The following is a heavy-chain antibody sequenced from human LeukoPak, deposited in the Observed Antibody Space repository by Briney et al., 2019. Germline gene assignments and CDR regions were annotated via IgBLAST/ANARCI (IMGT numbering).Heavy chain of an antibody. J-gene: IGHJ6*02. CDR2: ISAYNGNT. V-gene: IGHV1-18*01. CDR1: GYTFTSYG. D-gene: IGHD3-3*01. Sequence: ASVKVSCKASGYTFTSYGISWVRQAPGQGLEWMGWISAYNGNTNYAQKLQGRVTMTTDTSTSTAYMELRSLRSDDTAVYYCAREGRYYDFWLDYYYGMDVWGQGTTVTVSS. CDR3: AREGRYYDFWLDYYYGMDV.